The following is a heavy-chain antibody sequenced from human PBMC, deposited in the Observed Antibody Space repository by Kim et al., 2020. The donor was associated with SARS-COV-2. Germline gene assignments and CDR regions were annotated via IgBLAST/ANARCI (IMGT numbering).Heavy chain of an antibody. Sequence: SVKVSCKASGGTFSSYAISWVRQAPGQGLEWMGGIIPIFGTANYAQKFQGRVTITADESTSTAYMELSSLRSEDTAVYYCTVTTKGKYYFDYWGQGTLVTVSS. CDR2: IIPIFGTA. D-gene: IGHD4-17*01. J-gene: IGHJ4*02. V-gene: IGHV1-69*13. CDR1: GGTFSSYA. CDR3: TVTTKGKYYFDY.